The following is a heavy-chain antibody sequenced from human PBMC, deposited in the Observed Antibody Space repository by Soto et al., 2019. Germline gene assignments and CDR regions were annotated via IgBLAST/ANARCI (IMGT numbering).Heavy chain of an antibody. Sequence: QVQLVQSGAEVKKPGSSVKVSCKASGGTFSSYAISWVRQAPGQGLEWMGGIIPIFGTANYAQKFQGRVTTTEDESTSTDYIELSSLRSEDTAVYYCAMRIVAPADYYYGMDVWGQETTVTVSS. V-gene: IGHV1-69*12. CDR3: AMRIVAPADYYYGMDV. D-gene: IGHD6-13*01. CDR1: GGTFSSYA. J-gene: IGHJ6*02. CDR2: IIPIFGTA.